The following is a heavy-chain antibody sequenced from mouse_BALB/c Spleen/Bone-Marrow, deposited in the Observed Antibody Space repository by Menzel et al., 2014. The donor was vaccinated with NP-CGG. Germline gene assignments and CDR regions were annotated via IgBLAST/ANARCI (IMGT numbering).Heavy chain of an antibody. CDR3: GRVYYYGSSYFDY. J-gene: IGHJ2*01. V-gene: IGHV1-37*01. CDR1: GYSFTGYF. D-gene: IGHD1-1*01. CDR2: INTYNGDT. Sequence: EVQLQQSGPELVKPGASVKISCKASGYSFTGYFMNWVKQCPGKSLEWIGRINTYNGDTFYNQKFKGKATLTVDKSSSTAHMELLSLTSEDSAVYDFGRVYYYGSSYFDYWGQGTTLTVSS.